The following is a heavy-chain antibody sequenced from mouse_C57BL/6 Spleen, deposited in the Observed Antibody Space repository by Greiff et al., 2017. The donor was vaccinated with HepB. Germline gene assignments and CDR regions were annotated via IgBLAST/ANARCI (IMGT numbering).Heavy chain of an antibody. CDR2: IYPGDGDT. CDR3: ARWITTVVAGFDY. CDR1: GYAFSSSW. D-gene: IGHD1-1*01. Sequence: QVHVKQSGPELVKPGASVKISCKASGYAFSSSWMNWVKQRPGKGLEWIGRIYPGDGDTNYNGKFKGKATLTADKSSSTAYMQLSSLTSEDSAVYFCARWITTVVAGFDYWGQGTTLTVSS. V-gene: IGHV1-82*01. J-gene: IGHJ2*01.